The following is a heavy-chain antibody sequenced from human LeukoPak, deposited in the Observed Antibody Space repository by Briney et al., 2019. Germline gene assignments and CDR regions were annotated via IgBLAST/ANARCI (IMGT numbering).Heavy chain of an antibody. CDR1: GFRFSYHD. J-gene: IGHJ3*02. CDR2: IGGAGAHT. Sequence: PGGSLRLSCAASGFRFSYHDMHWVRQPPGKGPEFVSSIGGAGAHTFYADSVKGRFTISRDNFQSTMYLQMDGLRPEDSAVYYCARELGGTKTGGFDIWGQRTVVTVSS. V-gene: IGHV3-64*02. CDR3: ARELGGTKTGGFDI. D-gene: IGHD1-14*01.